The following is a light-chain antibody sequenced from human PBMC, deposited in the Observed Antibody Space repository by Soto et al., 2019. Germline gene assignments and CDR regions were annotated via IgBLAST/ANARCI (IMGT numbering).Light chain of an antibody. CDR2: DNP. J-gene: IGLJ1*01. Sequence: QSVLTQPPSVSGAPGQRVTISCTGSSSNIGAGYDVHWYQQLPGTAPKLLIYDNPNRPSRVPDRFSGSKSGTSASLAITGLEAEDEAEYDCQSYDSSLGGSVFGTGTKLTVL. CDR3: QSYDSSLGGSV. V-gene: IGLV1-40*01. CDR1: SSNIGAGYD.